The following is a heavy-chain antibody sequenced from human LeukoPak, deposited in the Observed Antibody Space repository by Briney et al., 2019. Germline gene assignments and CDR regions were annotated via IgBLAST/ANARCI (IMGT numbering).Heavy chain of an antibody. V-gene: IGHV1-18*01. CDR2: ISAYNGNT. CDR1: GYTFTSYG. CDR3: ARVIRSPPSYYYYYMDV. J-gene: IGHJ6*03. Sequence: ASVKVSCKASGYTFTSYGISWVRQAPGQGLEWMGWISAYNGNTNYAQKLQGRVTMTTDTSTSTAYMELRSLRSDDTAVYYCARVIRSPPSYYYYYMDVWGKGTTVTVSS. D-gene: IGHD2/OR15-2a*01.